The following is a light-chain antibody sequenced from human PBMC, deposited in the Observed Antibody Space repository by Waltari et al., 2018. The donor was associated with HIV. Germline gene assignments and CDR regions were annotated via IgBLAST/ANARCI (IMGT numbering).Light chain of an antibody. J-gene: IGKJ1*01. Sequence: DIQMTQSPPTLSASVGARVTITCRASQSVSSSLAWYQQKPGKAPNLLIFKASSLQNGVPPRFSGSGSGTDFTLTISGLQPDDFATYYCQQYLTFSRTFGQGTQV. CDR1: QSVSSS. CDR2: KAS. V-gene: IGKV1-5*03. CDR3: QQYLTFSRT.